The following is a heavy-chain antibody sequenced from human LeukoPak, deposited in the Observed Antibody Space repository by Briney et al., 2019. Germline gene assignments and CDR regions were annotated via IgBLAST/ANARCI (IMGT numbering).Heavy chain of an antibody. J-gene: IGHJ3*02. CDR1: GFTVSSNY. CDR3: ARGAVVTDAFDI. CDR2: IFSGGST. Sequence: GGSLRLSCAASGFTVSSNYISSVRQSPGPRLEWVSVIFSGGSTYYADSVKSRFHISRDNSKNTLYLQMNSLRAEDTAVYYCARGAVVTDAFDIWGKGKMVSVSS. V-gene: IGHV3-66*01. D-gene: IGHD2-15*01.